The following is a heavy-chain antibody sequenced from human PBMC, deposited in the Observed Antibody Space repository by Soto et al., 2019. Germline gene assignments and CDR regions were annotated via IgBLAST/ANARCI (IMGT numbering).Heavy chain of an antibody. V-gene: IGHV3-23*01. J-gene: IGHJ4*02. CDR3: ATTTGPSWVYGLYYVDY. Sequence: EVQLLESGGGLVQPGGSLRLSCAASGFTFRLYAMSWVRQAPGKGLEWLSSISDSGGSTYYADSVKGRFTISRDNSKNTLYLQMNSLRTEDSATYYCATTTGPSWVYGLYYVDYWGQGTRVTVSS. CDR1: GFTFRLYA. D-gene: IGHD1-1*01. CDR2: ISDSGGST.